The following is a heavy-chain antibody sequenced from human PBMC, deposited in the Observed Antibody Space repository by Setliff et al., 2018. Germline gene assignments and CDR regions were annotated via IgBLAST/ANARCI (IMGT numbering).Heavy chain of an antibody. CDR2: SNHGGST. D-gene: IGHD1-1*01. CDR1: GESFSNNY. Sequence: SETLSLTCSVYGESFSNNYWSWIRQSPGRGLEWIGESNHGGSTSYNPSLKSRLTMSVDTSKNQFSLKLTSVTAADSAVYYCARANKKLDYYYYYYMDVWGKGTTVTVSS. J-gene: IGHJ6*03. V-gene: IGHV4-34*01. CDR3: ARANKKLDYYYYYYMDV.